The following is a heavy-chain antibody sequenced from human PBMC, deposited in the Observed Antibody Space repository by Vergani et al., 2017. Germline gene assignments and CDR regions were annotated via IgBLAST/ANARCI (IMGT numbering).Heavy chain of an antibody. D-gene: IGHD3-10*01. CDR3: ARGPPPDYYGSGDYYYMDV. Sequence: QVQLVESGGGVVQPGRSLRLSCAASGFTFSSYAMHWVRQATGKGLEWVAVISYDGSNKYYADSVKGRFTISRDNSKNTLYLQMNSLRAEETAVYYCARGPPPDYYGSGDYYYMDVWGKGTTVTVSS. CDR2: ISYDGSNK. V-gene: IGHV3-30*04. CDR1: GFTFSSYA. J-gene: IGHJ6*03.